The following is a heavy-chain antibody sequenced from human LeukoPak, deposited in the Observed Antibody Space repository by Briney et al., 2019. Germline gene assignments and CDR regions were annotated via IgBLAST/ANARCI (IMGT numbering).Heavy chain of an antibody. D-gene: IGHD5-18*01. V-gene: IGHV3-33*01. CDR2: IWYDGSNK. Sequence: PGGSLRLSCAVSGFTFSSYGMHWVRQAPGKGLEWVAVIWYDGSNKYYADSVKGRFTISRDNSKNTLYLQMNSLRAEDTAVYYCAMWIQVWKFDYWGQGTLVTVSS. CDR3: AMWIQVWKFDY. J-gene: IGHJ4*02. CDR1: GFTFSSYG.